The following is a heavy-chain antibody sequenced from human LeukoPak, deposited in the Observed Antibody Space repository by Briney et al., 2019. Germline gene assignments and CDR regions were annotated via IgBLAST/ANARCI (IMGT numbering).Heavy chain of an antibody. V-gene: IGHV3-33*01. J-gene: IGHJ6*03. CDR3: ARDPKHYHYYYYMDV. CDR1: GFTFSSYG. CDR2: IWYDGSNK. Sequence: GRSLRLSCAASGFTFSSYGMHWVRQAPGKGLEWVAVIWYDGSNKYYADSVKGRFTISRDNSKDTLYLQMNSLRAEDTAVYYCARDPKHYHYYYYMDVWGKGTTVTVSS.